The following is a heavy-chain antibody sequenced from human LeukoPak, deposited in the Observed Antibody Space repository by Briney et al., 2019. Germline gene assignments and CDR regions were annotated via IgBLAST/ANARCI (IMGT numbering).Heavy chain of an antibody. CDR3: ARHDNYPGFGRGFDP. CDR1: GDSMSGYY. D-gene: IGHD1-14*01. V-gene: IGHV4-59*08. CDR2: MFYSGAT. Sequence: SETLSLTCSVSGDSMSGYYWSWIRQPPGRGLEWIGYMFYSGATSYNPSLKSRVTLSTDTSKNHFPLKLSSVTAADTGVYYCARHDNYPGFGRGFDPWGQGFLVTVTS. J-gene: IGHJ5*02.